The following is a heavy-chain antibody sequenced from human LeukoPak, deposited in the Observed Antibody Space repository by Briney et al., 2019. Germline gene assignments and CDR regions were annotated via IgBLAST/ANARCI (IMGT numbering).Heavy chain of an antibody. D-gene: IGHD2-15*01. Sequence: SVKVSCKASGGTFSSYAISWVRQAPGQGLEWMGGIIPIFGTANYAQKLQGRVTMTTDTSTSTAYMELRSLRSDDTAVYYCARDSLWVYCSGGSCYFADYWGQGTLVTVSS. CDR3: ARDSLWVYCSGGSCYFADY. V-gene: IGHV1-69*05. CDR1: GGTFSSYA. J-gene: IGHJ4*02. CDR2: IIPIFGTA.